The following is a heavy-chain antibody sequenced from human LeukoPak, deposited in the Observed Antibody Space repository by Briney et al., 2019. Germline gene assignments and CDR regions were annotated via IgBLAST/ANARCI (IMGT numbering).Heavy chain of an antibody. CDR2: ISGSGGST. V-gene: IGHV3-23*01. J-gene: IGHJ3*02. D-gene: IGHD4-17*01. CDR3: AKYVNGDYSYAFDI. CDR1: GFTFSSYA. Sequence: SGGPLRLSCAASGFTFSSYAMSWVRQAPGKGLEWVSAISGSGGSTYYADSVKGRFTISRDNSKNTLYLQMNSLRAEDTAVYYCAKYVNGDYSYAFDIWGQGTMVTVSS.